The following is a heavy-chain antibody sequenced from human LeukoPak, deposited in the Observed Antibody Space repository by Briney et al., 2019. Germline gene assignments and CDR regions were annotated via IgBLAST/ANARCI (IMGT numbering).Heavy chain of an antibody. J-gene: IGHJ4*02. CDR3: ARGGYYYDSSGYSHLPDY. Sequence: SVKVSCKASGGTFSSYAFSWVRQAPGQGPEWMGGIIPIVGTTNYAQMFQGRVTITADESTSTAYMELSSLRSEDTAVYYCARGGYYYDSSGYSHLPDYWGQGTLVTVSA. V-gene: IGHV1-69*13. CDR2: IIPIVGTT. D-gene: IGHD3-22*01. CDR1: GGTFSSYA.